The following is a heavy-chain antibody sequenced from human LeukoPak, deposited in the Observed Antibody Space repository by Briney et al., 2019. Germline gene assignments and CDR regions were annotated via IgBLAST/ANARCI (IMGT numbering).Heavy chain of an antibody. V-gene: IGHV4-59*01. D-gene: IGHD5-12*01. Sequence: SETLSLTCSVSDDSITMYYWTWIRQPPGKGLEWIGYVDHTGITNFSPSLNGRVSISRDTTKNLFSLRVRSATAADTAVYFCARGRVSSSTWHSTYYNYFYMDVWGKGTTVTVSS. CDR2: VDHTGIT. CDR1: DDSITMYY. J-gene: IGHJ6*03. CDR3: ARGRVSSSTWHSTYYNYFYMDV.